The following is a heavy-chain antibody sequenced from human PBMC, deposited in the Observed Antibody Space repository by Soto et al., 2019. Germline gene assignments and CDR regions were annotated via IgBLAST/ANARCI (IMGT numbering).Heavy chain of an antibody. CDR2: IYYSGST. Sequence: SETLSLTCTVSGGSVSSGSYYWSWIRQPPGKGLEWIGYIYYSGSTNYNPSLKSRVTISVDTSKNQFSLKLSSVPAADTAVYYCARDSSYDFWSGYPDYWGQGTLVTVSS. J-gene: IGHJ4*02. CDR3: ARDSSYDFWSGYPDY. CDR1: GGSVSSGSYY. D-gene: IGHD3-3*01. V-gene: IGHV4-61*01.